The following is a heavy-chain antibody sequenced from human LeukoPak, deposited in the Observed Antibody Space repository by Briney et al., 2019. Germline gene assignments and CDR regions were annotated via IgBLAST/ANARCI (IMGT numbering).Heavy chain of an antibody. V-gene: IGHV3-30-3*01. J-gene: IGHJ4*02. CDR3: ARTTTPHYYGSGSYALGY. Sequence: PGGSLRLSCAASGFTFSTYAMHWVRQGPREGLEWVAVISYDGSNKYYADSVKGRFTISRDNSKNTLYLQMSSLSAEDTAVYYCARTTTPHYYGSGSYALGYWGQGTLVTVPS. D-gene: IGHD3-10*01. CDR2: ISYDGSNK. CDR1: GFTFSTYA.